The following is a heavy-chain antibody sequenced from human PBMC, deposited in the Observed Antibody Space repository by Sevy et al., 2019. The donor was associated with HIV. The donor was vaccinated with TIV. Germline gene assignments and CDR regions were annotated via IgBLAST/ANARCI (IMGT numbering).Heavy chain of an antibody. D-gene: IGHD6-19*01. Sequence: ASVKVSGKASGYNFYIHWVRQAPGQGLEWMGRVTPNSGATTYAQRFQGRFAMTMDTSISTAYMELSGLKSDDTAIYYCAGQSLGWYNWFDPWGQGTLVTVSS. V-gene: IGHV1-2*06. J-gene: IGHJ5*02. CDR3: AGQSLGWYNWFDP. CDR1: GYNFY. CDR2: VTPNSGAT.